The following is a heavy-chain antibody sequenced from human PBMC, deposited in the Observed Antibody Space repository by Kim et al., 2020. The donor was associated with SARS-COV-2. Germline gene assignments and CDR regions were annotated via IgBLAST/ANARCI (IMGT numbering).Heavy chain of an antibody. CDR1: GGSISSGDYY. J-gene: IGHJ6*02. V-gene: IGHV4-31*03. Sequence: SETLSLTCTVSGGSISSGDYYSNWIRQHPGKGLEWIGYIYNSGTTYYNPSLKSRGTISVDTSKNQFSLKLSSVTAADTAVYYCARGDIVVVIERDYYYGMDVWGQGTTVTVSS. CDR3: ARGDIVVVIERDYYYGMDV. CDR2: IYNSGTT. D-gene: IGHD2-21*01.